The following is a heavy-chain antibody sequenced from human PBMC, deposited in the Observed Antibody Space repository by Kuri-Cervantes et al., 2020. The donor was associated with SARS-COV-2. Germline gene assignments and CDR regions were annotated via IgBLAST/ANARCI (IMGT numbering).Heavy chain of an antibody. Sequence: GESLKISCAASGFTFSSYWMSWVRQAPGKGLEWVANIKQDGSEKYYVDSVKGRFTISRDNAKNTLYLQTNSLRPEDTAMYYCARNAIGARRQLDSRAYYGMDVWGQGTTVTVSS. J-gene: IGHJ6*02. D-gene: IGHD5-12*01. CDR2: IKQDGSEK. CDR3: ARNAIGARRQLDSRAYYGMDV. V-gene: IGHV3-7*04. CDR1: GFTFSSYW.